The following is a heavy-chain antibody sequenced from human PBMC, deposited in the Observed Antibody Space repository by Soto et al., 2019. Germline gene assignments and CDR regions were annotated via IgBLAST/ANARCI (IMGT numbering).Heavy chain of an antibody. CDR3: AREGVGHRGLLWFGEPHGAYDY. V-gene: IGHV1-46*03. J-gene: IGHJ4*02. CDR1: GYTFTSYY. Sequence: QVQLVQSGAEVKKPGASVKVSCKASGYTFTSYYMHWVRQAPGQGLEWMGIINPSGGSTSYAQKFQGRVTMTRDTSTSTVYMELSSLRSEDTAVYYCAREGVGHRGLLWFGEPHGAYDYWGQGTLVTVSS. CDR2: INPSGGST. D-gene: IGHD3-10*01.